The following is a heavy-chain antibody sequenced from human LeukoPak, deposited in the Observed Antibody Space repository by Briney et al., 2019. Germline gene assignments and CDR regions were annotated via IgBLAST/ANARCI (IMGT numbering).Heavy chain of an antibody. V-gene: IGHV3-7*04. CDR1: GSILSSDW. CDR3: ARVRLDSYFDY. CDR2: IKQAGSEK. J-gene: IGHJ4*02. D-gene: IGHD3-9*01. Sequence: GGSLCLSCAASGSILSSDWMTWVRQAPGKGLEWVANIKQAGSEKYYVDSVKGRFTISRDNAKNSLYLQTNSLRAEDTAVYYCARVRLDSYFDYWGQGSLVTVSS.